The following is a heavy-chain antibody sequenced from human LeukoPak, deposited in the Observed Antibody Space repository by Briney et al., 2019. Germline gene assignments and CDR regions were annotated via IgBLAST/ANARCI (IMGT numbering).Heavy chain of an antibody. D-gene: IGHD3-10*01. Sequence: SETLSLTCTVSGGSISSYYWSWIRQPAGKGLEWIGRIYTSGSTNYNPSLKSRVTMSVDTSKNQFSLKLSSVTAADTAVYYCARDLSGLLWFGETQIYYYYYYMDVWGKGTTVTISS. CDR3: ARDLSGLLWFGETQIYYYYYYMDV. CDR2: IYTSGST. CDR1: GGSISSYY. V-gene: IGHV4-4*07. J-gene: IGHJ6*03.